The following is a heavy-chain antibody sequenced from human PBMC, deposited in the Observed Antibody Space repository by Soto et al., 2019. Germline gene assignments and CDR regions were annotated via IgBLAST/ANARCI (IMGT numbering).Heavy chain of an antibody. CDR1: VTSINNNNYY. D-gene: IGHD3-10*01. CDR2: LYYDGST. V-gene: IGHV4-39*01. J-gene: IGHJ5*02. Sequence: QLQLQESGPGLVKPSETLSLTCTVSVTSINNNNYYWGWIRQPPGKGLEWIGSLYYDGSTYFNSPLKSRGTHAVDPSKNQVPLNVSHGAPAEPGIHCWGSPGGRWFRRPRWFDPWGQGTLVTVSS. CDR3: GSPGGRWFRRPRWFDP.